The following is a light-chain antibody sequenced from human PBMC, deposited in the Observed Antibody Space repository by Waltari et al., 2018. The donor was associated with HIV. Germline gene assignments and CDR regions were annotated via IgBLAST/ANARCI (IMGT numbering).Light chain of an antibody. CDR3: QQYYSTPWT. V-gene: IGKV4-1*01. Sequence: DIVMTQSPDSLAVSLGERATINCKSSQSVLYRSNNKEYLAWYQQKPVQPPKLLIYWASTRESGVPDRFSGSGSGTDFTLTISSLLAEDVAVYYCQQYYSTPWTFGQGTRVEIK. CDR2: WAS. CDR1: QSVLYRSNNKEY. J-gene: IGKJ1*01.